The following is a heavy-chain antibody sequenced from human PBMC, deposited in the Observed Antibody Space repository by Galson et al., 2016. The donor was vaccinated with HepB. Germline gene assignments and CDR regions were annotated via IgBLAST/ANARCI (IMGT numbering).Heavy chain of an antibody. CDR2: IYYSGSA. Sequence: TLSLTCTVSGGSVTSGPHYWSWVRQHPVRGLEWLGCIYYSGSAYYNPSLKSRVTMSVDTSKNQFSLQLSSMTVADTAVYFCARDVVGSGPRHFDYWGQGILVTVSS. J-gene: IGHJ4*02. V-gene: IGHV4-31*03. CDR1: GGSVTSGPHY. D-gene: IGHD2-21*01. CDR3: ARDVVGSGPRHFDY.